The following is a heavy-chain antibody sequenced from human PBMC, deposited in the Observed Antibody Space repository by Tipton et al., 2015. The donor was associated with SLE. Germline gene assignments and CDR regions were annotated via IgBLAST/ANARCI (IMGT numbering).Heavy chain of an antibody. V-gene: IGHV1-18*01. CDR1: GYTFTSYG. D-gene: IGHD5-18*01. J-gene: IGHJ4*02. Sequence: QLVQSGAEVKKPGASVKVSCKASGYTFTSYGISWVRQAPGQGLEWMGWISAYNGNTNYAQKFQGRVSMTRDTSISTAYLELRSLRSDDTAIYYCARVRVDTTMGVFDFWGQGTLVTVSS. CDR2: ISAYNGNT. CDR3: ARVRVDTTMGVFDF.